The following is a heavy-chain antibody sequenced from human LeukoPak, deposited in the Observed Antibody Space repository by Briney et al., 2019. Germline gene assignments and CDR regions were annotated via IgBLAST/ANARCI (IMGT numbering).Heavy chain of an antibody. D-gene: IGHD3-22*01. CDR3: ARALPYRYDSSGYETGHFDD. CDR1: GGSISSYY. J-gene: IGHJ4*02. V-gene: IGHV4-59*01. CDR2: IYYSGST. Sequence: PSETLSLTCTVSGGSISSYYWSWIRQPPGKGLEWIGYIYYSGSTNYNPSLKSRVTISVDTSKNQFSLKLSSVTAADTAVYYCARALPYRYDSSGYETGHFDDWGQGTLVTVSS.